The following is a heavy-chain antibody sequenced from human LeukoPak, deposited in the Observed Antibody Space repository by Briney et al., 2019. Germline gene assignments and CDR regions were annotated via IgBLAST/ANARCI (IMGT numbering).Heavy chain of an antibody. Sequence: GGSLRLSCAASTFSFSNYSMNWVRQAPGKGLEWVSYISSSGSTIYYADSVKGRFTISRDNAKNSLYLQMNSLRAEDTAVYYCARAGYGSGIYMDVWGKGTTVTISS. J-gene: IGHJ6*03. CDR1: TFSFSNYS. D-gene: IGHD3-10*01. CDR3: ARAGYGSGIYMDV. CDR2: ISSSGSTI. V-gene: IGHV3-48*04.